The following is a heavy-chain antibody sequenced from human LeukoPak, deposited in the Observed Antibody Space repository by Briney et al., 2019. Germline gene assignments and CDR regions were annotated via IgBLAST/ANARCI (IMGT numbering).Heavy chain of an antibody. CDR3: ARSPYYDFWSGCYGYHFDY. D-gene: IGHD3-3*01. V-gene: IGHV4-59*08. Sequence: SETLSLTCTVSGGSINSYYWSWIRQPPGKGLEWIGYIYYSGSTNYNPSLKSRVTISVDTSKNQSSLKLSSVTAADTAVYYCARSPYYDFWSGCYGYHFDYWGQGTLVTVSS. J-gene: IGHJ4*02. CDR2: IYYSGST. CDR1: GGSINSYY.